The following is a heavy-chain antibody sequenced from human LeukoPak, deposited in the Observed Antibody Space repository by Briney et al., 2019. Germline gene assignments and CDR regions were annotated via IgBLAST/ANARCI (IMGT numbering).Heavy chain of an antibody. CDR3: ARDRAGHGLKKGYYYYYMDV. J-gene: IGHJ6*03. Sequence: SETLSLTCTVSGGSISSSSYYWGWIRQPPGKGLEWIGSIYYSGSTYYNPSLKSRVTISVGTSKNQFSLKLSSVTAADTAVYYCARDRAGHGLKKGYYYYYMDVWGKGTTVTVSS. CDR2: IYYSGST. D-gene: IGHD2-8*01. V-gene: IGHV4-39*07. CDR1: GGSISSSSYY.